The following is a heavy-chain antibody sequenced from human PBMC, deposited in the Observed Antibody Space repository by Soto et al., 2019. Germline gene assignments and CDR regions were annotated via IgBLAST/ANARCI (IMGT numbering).Heavy chain of an antibody. V-gene: IGHV4-59*01. CDR3: ARYRDYGDYGYFDS. CDR2: IYHTETT. Sequence: WTWIRQPPGKGLEWIGYIYHTETTNYNASLRSRVTISVATSKNQYSLGLTSVTAADTAVYYCARYRDYGDYGYFDSWGQGTLVTVSS. D-gene: IGHD4-17*01. J-gene: IGHJ4*02.